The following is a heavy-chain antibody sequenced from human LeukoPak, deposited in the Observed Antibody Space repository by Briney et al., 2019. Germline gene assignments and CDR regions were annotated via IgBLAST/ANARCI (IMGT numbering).Heavy chain of an antibody. V-gene: IGHV3-30*04. CDR3: ARVFTPNLIFPRQKNAFDI. CDR2: ISYDGSNK. CDR1: GFTFSSYT. D-gene: IGHD3-3*01. Sequence: GGPLRLSCAASGFTFSSYTMHWVRQAPGKGLGWVALISYDGSNKYYADSVKGRFTISRDTSKNTLYLQMNSLRAEDTAVYYCARVFTPNLIFPRQKNAFDIWGQGTMVTVSS. J-gene: IGHJ3*02.